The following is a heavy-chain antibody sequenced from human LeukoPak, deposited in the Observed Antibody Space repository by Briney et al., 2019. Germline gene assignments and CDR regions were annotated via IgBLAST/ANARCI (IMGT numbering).Heavy chain of an antibody. Sequence: PSETLSLTCTVSGGSISSYYWSWIRQPPGKGLEWIGYIYYSGSTNYNTSLKSRVTISVDTSKNQFSLKLSSVTAADTAVYYCARVLGWQSGWPYYFDYWGQGTLVTVSS. CDR2: IYYSGST. J-gene: IGHJ4*02. CDR1: GGSISSYY. V-gene: IGHV4-59*01. D-gene: IGHD6-19*01. CDR3: ARVLGWQSGWPYYFDY.